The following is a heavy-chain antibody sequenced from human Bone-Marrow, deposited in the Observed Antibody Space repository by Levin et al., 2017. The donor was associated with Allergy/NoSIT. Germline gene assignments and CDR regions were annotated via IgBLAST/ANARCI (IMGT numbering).Heavy chain of an antibody. J-gene: IGHJ5*02. CDR2: IAAGGGFI. V-gene: IGHV3-21*01. D-gene: IGHD6-25*01. CDR3: ASQRLRPPRVGWFDR. Sequence: GESLKISCVGSGFNFSSYTMNWVRQAPGMGLEWVSSIAAGGGFIGYADSVDGRFSIFRDNTKNTRFLEMNSLRGEDTAVYYCASQRLRPPRVGWFDRWGQGTRVTVSS. CDR1: GFNFSSYT.